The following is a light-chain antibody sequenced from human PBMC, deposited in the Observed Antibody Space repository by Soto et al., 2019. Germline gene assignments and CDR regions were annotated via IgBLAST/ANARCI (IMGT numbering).Light chain of an antibody. J-gene: IGLJ2*01. CDR3: AAWDDSLSGRV. CDR1: SSNSVSNY. CDR2: TNN. Sequence: QSVLTQPPSASGTPGPRVSISCSGSSSNSVSNYVYWYQQLPGTAPKLLIDTNNQRPSGVPDRFSGSKSGTSASLAISGLRSEVEANYYCAAWDDSLSGRVFGGGTKLTVL. V-gene: IGLV1-47*01.